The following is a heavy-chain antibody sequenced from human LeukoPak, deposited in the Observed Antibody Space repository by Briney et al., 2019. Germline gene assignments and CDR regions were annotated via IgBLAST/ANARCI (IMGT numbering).Heavy chain of an antibody. CDR2: ISSSSSYI. CDR1: GFTFSSYS. J-gene: IGHJ4*02. D-gene: IGHD1-7*01. CDR3: ARDDRITGTTFPFDY. Sequence: GGSLRLSCAASGFTFSSYSMNWVRQAPGKGLEWVSSISSSSSYIYYADSVKGRFTISRDNAKNSLYLRMNSLRAEDTAVYYCARDDRITGTTFPFDYWGQGTLVTVSS. V-gene: IGHV3-21*01.